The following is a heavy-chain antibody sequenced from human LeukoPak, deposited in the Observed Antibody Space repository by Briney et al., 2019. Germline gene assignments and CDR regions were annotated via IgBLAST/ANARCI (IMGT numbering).Heavy chain of an antibody. V-gene: IGHV3-33*01. Sequence: GGSLRLSCAASGFTFSSYGMHWVRQTPGKGLEGVAVIWYDGSNKYYADSVKGRFTISRDNSKNTLYLQMNSLRAEDTAVYYCARDYINPDYWGQGTLVTVSS. CDR1: GFTFSSYG. CDR2: IWYDGSNK. CDR3: ARDYINPDY. D-gene: IGHD4-11*01. J-gene: IGHJ4*02.